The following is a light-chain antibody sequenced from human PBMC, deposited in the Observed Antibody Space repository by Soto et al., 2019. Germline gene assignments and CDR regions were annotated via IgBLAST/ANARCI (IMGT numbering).Light chain of an antibody. V-gene: IGLV2-14*01. CDR2: DVN. J-gene: IGLJ1*01. Sequence: QSVLTQPASVSGSPGQSITISCTGTSSDVGGYDYVSWYQQHPGKAPQLMIYDVNNRPSGVSNHFSGSKSGNTASLTISGLQAEDEADYYCSSYTSSSTLVFGTGTKVTVL. CDR1: SSDVGGYDY. CDR3: SSYTSSSTLV.